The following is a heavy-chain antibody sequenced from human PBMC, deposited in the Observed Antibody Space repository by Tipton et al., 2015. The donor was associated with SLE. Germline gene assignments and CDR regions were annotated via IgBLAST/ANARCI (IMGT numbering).Heavy chain of an antibody. CDR2: INYSGTT. Sequence: TLSLTCTVSGGAISSRAYYWSWIRPHPGKGLEWIGYINYSGTTYYNPSLRSRITISVDMSENQFSLKVSSVTAADTAVYYCARGRITMVRGRRSYYYMDVWGKGTTVTVSS. D-gene: IGHD3-10*01. V-gene: IGHV4-31*03. CDR1: GGAISSRAYY. J-gene: IGHJ6*03. CDR3: ARGRITMVRGRRSYYYMDV.